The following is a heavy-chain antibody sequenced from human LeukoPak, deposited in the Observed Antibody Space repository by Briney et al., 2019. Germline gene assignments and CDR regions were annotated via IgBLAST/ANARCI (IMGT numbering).Heavy chain of an antibody. J-gene: IGHJ4*02. V-gene: IGHV3-11*01. CDR1: GFTFSDYY. CDR3: ARDRFYYDSSGYLDY. D-gene: IGHD3-22*01. CDR2: ISSSGSTI. Sequence: GGSLRLSCAASGFTFSDYYMSWIRQAPGKGLEWVSYISSSGSTIYYADSVKGRFTISRGNAKNSLYLQMNSLRAEDTAVYYCARDRFYYDSSGYLDYWGQGTLVTVSS.